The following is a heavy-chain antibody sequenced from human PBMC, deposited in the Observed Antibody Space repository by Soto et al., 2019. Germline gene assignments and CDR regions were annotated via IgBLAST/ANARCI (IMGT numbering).Heavy chain of an antibody. V-gene: IGHV1-69*02. J-gene: IGHJ4*02. CDR2: IIPILGIA. CDR1: GGTFSSYT. CDR3: ARAGSIAARVDY. Sequence: ASVKVSCKASGGTFSSYTISWVRQAPGQGLEWMGRIIPILGIANYAQKFQGRVTITADKSTCTAYMELSSLRSEDTAVYYCARAGSIAARVDYWGQGTLVTVSS. D-gene: IGHD6-6*01.